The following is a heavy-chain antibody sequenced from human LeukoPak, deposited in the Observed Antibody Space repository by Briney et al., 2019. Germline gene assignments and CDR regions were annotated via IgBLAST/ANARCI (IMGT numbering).Heavy chain of an antibody. V-gene: IGHV4-38-2*02. D-gene: IGHD4-11*01. CDR2: IYHSGST. CDR1: GYTISSGYY. Sequence: SETLSLTCTVSGYTISSGYYWGWIRPPPGKGLEWIGSIYHSGSTYYNPSLKSRVTISVDTSKNQFSLKLSSVTAADTAVYYCARDGLHHNWFDPWGQGTLVTVSS. CDR3: ARDGLHHNWFDP. J-gene: IGHJ5*02.